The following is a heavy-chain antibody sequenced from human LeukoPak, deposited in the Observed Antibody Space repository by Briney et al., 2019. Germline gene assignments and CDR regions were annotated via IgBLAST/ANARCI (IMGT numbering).Heavy chain of an antibody. J-gene: IGHJ4*02. CDR3: AKDGGSSWYVGPPFDY. CDR2: ISGSGGST. D-gene: IGHD6-13*01. CDR1: GFTFSSYA. V-gene: IGHV3-23*01. Sequence: GGSLRLSCAASGFTFSSYAMSWVRQAPGKGLEWFSAISGSGGSTYYADSVKGRFTVSRDNSKNTLYLQVNSLRAEDTAVYYCAKDGGSSWYVGPPFDYWGQGTLVTVSS.